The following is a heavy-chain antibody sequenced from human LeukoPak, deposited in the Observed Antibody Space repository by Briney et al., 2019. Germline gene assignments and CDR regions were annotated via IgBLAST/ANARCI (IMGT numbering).Heavy chain of an antibody. D-gene: IGHD6-13*01. J-gene: IGHJ4*02. CDR1: GGTFSSYA. CDR3: AREYSSSPDGIYFDY. CDR2: IIPIFGTA. Sequence: VASVKVSCKASGGTFSSYAISWVRQAPGQGLEWMGGIIPIFGTANYAQKFQGRVTITTDESTSTAYMELSSLRSEDTAVYYCAREYSSSPDGIYFDYWGQGTLVTVSS. V-gene: IGHV1-69*05.